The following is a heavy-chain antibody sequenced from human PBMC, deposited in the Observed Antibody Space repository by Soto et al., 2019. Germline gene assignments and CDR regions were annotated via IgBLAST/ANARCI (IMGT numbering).Heavy chain of an antibody. CDR1: GGSISSYY. V-gene: IGHV4-59*01. D-gene: IGHD1-20*01. J-gene: IGHJ4*02. CDR2: IYYSGST. Sequence: SETLSLTCTVSGGSISSYYWSWIRQPPGKGLEWIGYIYYSGSTNYNPSHKSRVTISVDTSKNQFSLKLSSVTAADTAVYYCARRYGRNFDYWGQGTLVTVSS. CDR3: ARRYGRNFDY.